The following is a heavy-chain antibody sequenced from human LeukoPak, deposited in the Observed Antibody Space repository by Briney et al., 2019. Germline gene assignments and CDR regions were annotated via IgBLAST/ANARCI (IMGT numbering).Heavy chain of an antibody. V-gene: IGHV4-61*09. CDR1: GGSISSGFYE. D-gene: IGHD3-10*01. CDR2: IYTSKSM. J-gene: IGHJ4*02. Sequence: IPSQTLSLTCTVSGGSISSGFYEWYWIRQPAGKGLEWIGHIYTSKSMNYNPSLKSRVTISVDTSKNQFSLKLTSVTAADTAVYYCTKGRGIWGQGTLVTVSS. CDR3: TKGRGI.